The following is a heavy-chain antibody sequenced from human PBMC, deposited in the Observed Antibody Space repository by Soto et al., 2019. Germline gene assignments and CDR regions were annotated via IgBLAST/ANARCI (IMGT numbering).Heavy chain of an antibody. CDR1: GFTFSSYG. J-gene: IGHJ5*02. V-gene: IGHV3-30*18. CDR2: ISYDGINK. CDR3: AKLAETNWFDP. Sequence: HPGGSLRLSCAASGFTFSSYGMHWVRQGPGNGLEWVAVISYDGINKYYADSVKGRFTISRDNSKNTLYLQMNSLRAEDTAVYYCAKLAETNWFDPWGQGTLVTVSS.